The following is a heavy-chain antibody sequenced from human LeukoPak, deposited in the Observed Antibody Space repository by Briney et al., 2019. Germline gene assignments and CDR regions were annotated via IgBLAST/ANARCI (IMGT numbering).Heavy chain of an antibody. CDR3: ARDVRDFWSGYYHYFDY. CDR2: IKQDGSEK. V-gene: IGHV3-7*01. D-gene: IGHD3-3*01. J-gene: IGHJ4*02. CDR1: GFTFSDFW. Sequence: PGGSLRLSCAGSGFTFSDFWMTWVRQTPGKGLEWVANIKQDGSEKYYVDSVKGRFTISRDNAKNSLYLQMNSLRAEDTAVYYCARDVRDFWSGYYHYFDYWGQGTLVTVSS.